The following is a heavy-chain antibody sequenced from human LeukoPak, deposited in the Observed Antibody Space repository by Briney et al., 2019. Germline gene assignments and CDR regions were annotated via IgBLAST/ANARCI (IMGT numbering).Heavy chain of an antibody. CDR3: ATSLGPLTEY. Sequence: GGSLRLSGAASGFAFSSNWMHWVRQTPGKGLVWVSRINSGGSGTSYAASVEGRFTISRDNVKNTLYLQMDSLRAGDTAVYYCATSLGPLTEYWGQGTLVTVSS. V-gene: IGHV3-74*01. CDR1: GFAFSSNW. CDR2: INSGGSGT. J-gene: IGHJ4*02. D-gene: IGHD7-27*01.